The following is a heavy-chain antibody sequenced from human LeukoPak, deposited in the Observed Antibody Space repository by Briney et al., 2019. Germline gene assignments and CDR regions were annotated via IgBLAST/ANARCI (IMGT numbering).Heavy chain of an antibody. CDR3: ANTVGYCSVGCCPQGDC. CDR2: IKPNSGGT. D-gene: IGHD2-15*01. V-gene: IGHV1-2*02. CDR1: GYTFTGYY. Sequence: ASVKVSCKASGYTFTGYYMHWVRQAPGEGLEWMGWIKPNSGGTNYAQKFQGRVTMTRDTSISTAYMELSRLRYDDTAVYYCANTVGYCSVGCCPQGDCGGNGPLVAISS. J-gene: IGHJ4*01.